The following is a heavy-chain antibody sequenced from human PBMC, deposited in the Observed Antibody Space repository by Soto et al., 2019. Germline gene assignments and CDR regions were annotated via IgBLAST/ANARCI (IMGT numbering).Heavy chain of an antibody. D-gene: IGHD3-9*01. CDR1: GFSFSDFG. V-gene: IGHV3-23*01. CDR2: IHPEGTNT. Sequence: PGGSLRLSCVASGFSFSDFGMTWGRQSPGKGLEWVSTIHPEGTNTHYADSVRGRFTISRDNLKDTLYLEMNSLRAEDTAIYFCAKDPSTGSADFWGQGTLVTVSS. CDR3: AKDPSTGSADF. J-gene: IGHJ4*02.